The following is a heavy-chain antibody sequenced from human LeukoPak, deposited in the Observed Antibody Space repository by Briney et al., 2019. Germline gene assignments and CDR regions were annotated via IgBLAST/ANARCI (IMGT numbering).Heavy chain of an antibody. V-gene: IGHV3-7*04. Sequence: GGSLRLSCAASGFTFSSCWMSWVRQAPGKGLEGVANIKQDGSEKNYVNSVKGRFPITRDNAKNTLDLQMNSVRGEDTAVYYCARAGGYASSWAYCGQGALVTVSS. CDR2: IKQDGSEK. J-gene: IGHJ4*02. CDR3: ARAGGYASSWAY. CDR1: GFTFSSCW. D-gene: IGHD5-12*01.